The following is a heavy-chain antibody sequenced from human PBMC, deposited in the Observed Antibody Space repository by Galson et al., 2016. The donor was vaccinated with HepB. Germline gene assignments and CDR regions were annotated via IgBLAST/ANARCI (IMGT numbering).Heavy chain of an antibody. V-gene: IGHV5-10-1*01. CDR1: GYSFTSYW. CDR2: IDPADSYT. J-gene: IGHJ3*02. Sequence: QSGAEVKKPGESLKISCKGSGYSFTSYWISWMRQMPGKGLEWMGRIDPADSYTNYSPSFQGHVSVSADKSISTAHLQWGSLTASDTAIYYCARLGNYYDSSGYHLEAFDIWGQGTMVTVSS. D-gene: IGHD3-22*01. CDR3: ARLGNYYDSSGYHLEAFDI.